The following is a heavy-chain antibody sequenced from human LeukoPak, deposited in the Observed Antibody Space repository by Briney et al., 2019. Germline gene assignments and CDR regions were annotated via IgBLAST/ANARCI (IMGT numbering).Heavy chain of an antibody. CDR3: ARSYYDYVWGSYREDYYFDY. V-gene: IGHV4-34*01. CDR1: GGSFSGYY. Sequence: SETLSLTCAVYGGSFSGYYWSWIRQPPGKGLEWIGEINHSGSTNYNPSLKSRVTISVDTSKNQFSLKLSSVTAADTAVYYCARSYYDYVWGSYREDYYFDYWGQGTLVTVSS. CDR2: INHSGST. J-gene: IGHJ4*02. D-gene: IGHD3-16*02.